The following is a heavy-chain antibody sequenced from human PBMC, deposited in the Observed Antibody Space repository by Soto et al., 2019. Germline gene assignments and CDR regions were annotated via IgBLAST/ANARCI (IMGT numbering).Heavy chain of an antibody. J-gene: IGHJ4*02. CDR3: ATARGGTNTVTSTNFDY. V-gene: IGHV1-24*01. D-gene: IGHD4-4*01. CDR1: GYTYTSYG. CDR2: IDPEDGET. Sequence: AASVNVACKASGYTYTSYGISRVRQTPRQGLEWMGGIDPEDGETIYAQKFQGRVTMTEDTSTDTAYMELSSLRSEDTAVYYCATARGGTNTVTSTNFDYWGQGTLVTVSS.